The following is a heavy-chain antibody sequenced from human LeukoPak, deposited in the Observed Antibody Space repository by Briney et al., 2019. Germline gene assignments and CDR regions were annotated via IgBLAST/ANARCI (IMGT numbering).Heavy chain of an antibody. J-gene: IGHJ4*02. CDR1: DDSISDYY. Sequence: PSETLSLTCTVSDDSISDYYRGWIRQPPGKGLEWIGYIYHSGSTYYNPSLKSRVTISVDRSKNQFSLKLSSVTAADTAVYYCARRYYLDNYYFDYWGQGTLVTVSS. CDR3: ARRYYLDNYYFDY. D-gene: IGHD2-21*01. CDR2: IYHSGST. V-gene: IGHV4-59*12.